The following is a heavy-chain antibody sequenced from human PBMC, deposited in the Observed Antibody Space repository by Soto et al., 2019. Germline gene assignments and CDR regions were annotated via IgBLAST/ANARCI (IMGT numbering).Heavy chain of an antibody. CDR3: ARGPGEEWLGGYYFDS. CDR1: GFTFSSYA. J-gene: IGHJ4*02. D-gene: IGHD6-19*01. Sequence: QVQLVESGGGVVQPGRSLRLSCAASGFTFSSYAMHWVRQAPGKGLEWVAVISYDGSNKYYADSVKGRFTISRDNSKNTLFLQRNSLRDEDTAVYYCARGPGEEWLGGYYFDSCGQGTLVTVAS. V-gene: IGHV3-30-3*01. CDR2: ISYDGSNK.